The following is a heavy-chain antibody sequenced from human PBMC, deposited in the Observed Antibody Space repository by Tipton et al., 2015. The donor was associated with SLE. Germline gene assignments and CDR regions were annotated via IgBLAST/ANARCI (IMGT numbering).Heavy chain of an antibody. CDR2: IRSNAYGGTA. Sequence: SLRLSCTGSGFTFGDYAISWVRQVLGKGLEWVGFIRSNAYGGTAEYAASVKGRFTISRDDSKSIAYLQMNSLKTEDTAVYYCATTLCSSTSCLYYYGMDVWGQGTTVTVSS. J-gene: IGHJ6*02. CDR3: ATTLCSSTSCLYYYGMDV. V-gene: IGHV3-49*04. D-gene: IGHD2-2*01. CDR1: GFTFGDYA.